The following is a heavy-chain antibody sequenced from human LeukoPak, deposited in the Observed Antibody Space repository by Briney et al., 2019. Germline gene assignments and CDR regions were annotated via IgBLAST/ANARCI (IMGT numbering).Heavy chain of an antibody. Sequence: ASVKVSCKASGYTFTSYDISWVRQAPGQGLEWMGWITAYNGNTNYAQKFQGRVTMTTDTSTSTAYMELRSLRSDDTAVYYCARDYYDSSGYYFPRAFDIWGQGTMVTVSS. J-gene: IGHJ3*02. D-gene: IGHD3-22*01. CDR2: ITAYNGNT. CDR1: GYTFTSYD. CDR3: ARDYYDSSGYYFPRAFDI. V-gene: IGHV1-18*01.